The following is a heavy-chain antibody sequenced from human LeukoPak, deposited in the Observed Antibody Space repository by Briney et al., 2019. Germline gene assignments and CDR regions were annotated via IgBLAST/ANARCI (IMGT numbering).Heavy chain of an antibody. J-gene: IGHJ4*02. CDR1: GFTLDDYT. V-gene: IGHV3-43*01. CDR3: AKDYYFDY. CDR2: ISWDGGIT. Sequence: PGGSLRLSCAASGFTLDDYTMHWVRQAPGKGLEWVSLISWDGGITFYADSVKGRFTISRDNSKNTLYLQMNSLRAEDTAVYYCAKDYYFDYWGQGALVTVSS.